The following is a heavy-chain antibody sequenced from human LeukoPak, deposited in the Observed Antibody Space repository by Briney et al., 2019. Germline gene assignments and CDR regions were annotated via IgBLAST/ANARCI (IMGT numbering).Heavy chain of an antibody. J-gene: IGHJ3*02. CDR3: ARVFSYYDSSGYYTDAFDI. CDR2: IYTSGST. CDR1: GGSISSYY. V-gene: IGHV4-4*07. Sequence: SETLSVTCTVSGGSISSYYWSWIRQPAGKGLEWIGRIYTSGSTNYNPSLKSRVTMSVDTSKNQFSLKLSSVTAADTAVYYCARVFSYYDSSGYYTDAFDIWGQGTMVTVSS. D-gene: IGHD3-22*01.